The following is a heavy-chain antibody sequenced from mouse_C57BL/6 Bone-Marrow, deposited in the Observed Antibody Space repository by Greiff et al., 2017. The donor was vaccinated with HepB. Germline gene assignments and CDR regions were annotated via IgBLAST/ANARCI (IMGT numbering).Heavy chain of an antibody. Sequence: VQLQQPGAELVRPGSLVKLSCKASGYTFTSYWMDWVKQRPGQGLEWIGNIYPSDSETHYNQKFKDKATLTVDKSSSTAYMQLSSLTSEDSAVYYCARSITTVVAGDYFDYWGQGTTLTVSS. D-gene: IGHD1-1*01. CDR1: GYTFTSYW. CDR2: IYPSDSET. V-gene: IGHV1-61*01. CDR3: ARSITTVVAGDYFDY. J-gene: IGHJ2*01.